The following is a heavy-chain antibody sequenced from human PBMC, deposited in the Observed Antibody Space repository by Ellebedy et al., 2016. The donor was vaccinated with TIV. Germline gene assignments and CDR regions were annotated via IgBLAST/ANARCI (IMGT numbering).Heavy chain of an antibody. V-gene: IGHV5-51*01. D-gene: IGHD3-3*01. Sequence: GESLKISCKGSGDIFSTFWIGWVRQMPGKGLEWMGIIYIGDSNVRYSPPFQGQVSISADKSISTSYLQWSSLKASDTAIYHCARAATYDFWSDWGQGTLVTVSS. CDR3: ARAATYDFWSD. CDR2: IYIGDSNV. CDR1: GDIFSTFW. J-gene: IGHJ4*02.